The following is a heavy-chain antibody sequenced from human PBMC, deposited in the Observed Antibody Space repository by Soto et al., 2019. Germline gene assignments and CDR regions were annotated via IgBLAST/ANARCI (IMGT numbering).Heavy chain of an antibody. Sequence: QVQLQQWGAGLLKPSETLSLTCAVYGGSFRGYYWSWIRQPPGKGLEWIGEINHSGSTNYNPSLKSRVTISVDTSKNQFSLKLSSVTAADTAVYYCARLGNYHPYYYYGMDVCGQGTTVTVSS. CDR1: GGSFRGYY. D-gene: IGHD4-4*01. CDR3: ARLGNYHPYYYYGMDV. CDR2: INHSGST. J-gene: IGHJ6*02. V-gene: IGHV4-34*01.